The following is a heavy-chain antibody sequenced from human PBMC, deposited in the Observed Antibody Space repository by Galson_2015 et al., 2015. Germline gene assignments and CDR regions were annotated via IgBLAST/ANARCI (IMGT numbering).Heavy chain of an antibody. V-gene: IGHV3-33*01. CDR3: ARKRDCGNLSPTS. CDR2: MWDGGGNK. J-gene: IGHJ5*02. Sequence: SLRLSCAASGFTFSSYGMHWVRKAPGKGLEWVAVMWDGGGNKYYADSVKGRFTISRDNSKNTLYLQMNSLRVEDTAVYYCARKRDCGNLSPTSWGQGTLVTVPS. D-gene: IGHD2-21*01. CDR1: GFTFSSYG.